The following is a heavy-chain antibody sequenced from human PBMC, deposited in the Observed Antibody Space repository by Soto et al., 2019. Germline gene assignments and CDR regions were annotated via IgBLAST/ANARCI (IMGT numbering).Heavy chain of an antibody. J-gene: IGHJ6*02. CDR1: GGSFSGYY. V-gene: IGHV4-34*01. D-gene: IGHD5-12*01. CDR3: ARELRGYSGYDFFRANYYYCMDV. Sequence: KTSETLSLTCAVYGGSFSGYYWSWIRQPPGKGLEWIGEINHSGSTNYNPSLKSRVTISVDTSKNQFSLKLSSVTSADTAVYYCARELRGYSGYDFFRANYYYCMDVWGQGTTVTVSS. CDR2: INHSGST.